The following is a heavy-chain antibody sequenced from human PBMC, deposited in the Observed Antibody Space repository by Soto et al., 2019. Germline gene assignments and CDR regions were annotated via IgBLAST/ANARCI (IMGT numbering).Heavy chain of an antibody. V-gene: IGHV4-59*01. D-gene: IGHD3-16*01. J-gene: IGHJ4*02. CDR3: ARAILYDQQVVRIDY. CDR1: GGSISSYY. Sequence: SETLSLTCTVSGGSISSYYWSWIRQPPGKGLEWIGYIYYSGSTNYNPSLKSRVTISVDTSKHQFSLKLSSVTAADTAVYYCARAILYDQQVVRIDYWGQGTLVIVSS. CDR2: IYYSGST.